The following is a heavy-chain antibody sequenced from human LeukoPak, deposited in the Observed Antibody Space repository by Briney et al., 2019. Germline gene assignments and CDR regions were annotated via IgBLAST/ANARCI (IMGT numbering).Heavy chain of an antibody. J-gene: IGHJ4*02. D-gene: IGHD3-22*01. CDR2: ISAYNGNT. V-gene: IGHV1-18*04. Sequence: GASVKVSCKASGYTFTSYYMHWVRQAPGQGLEWMGWISAYNGNTNYAQKLQGRVTMTTDTSTSTAYMELRSLRSDDTAVYYCARGDYYDSSGPYYFDYWGQGTLVTVSS. CDR3: ARGDYYDSSGPYYFDY. CDR1: GYTFTSYY.